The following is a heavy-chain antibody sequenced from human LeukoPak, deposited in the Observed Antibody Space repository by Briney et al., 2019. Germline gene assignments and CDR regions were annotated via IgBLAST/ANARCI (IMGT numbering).Heavy chain of an antibody. CDR1: GGTFSSYA. CDR3: AAGELDIVVVPAALDY. CDR2: IIPIFGTA. Sequence: SVKVSCKASGGTFSSYAISWVRQAPGQGLEWMGGIIPIFGTANYAQKFQGRVTITADESTSTGYMELSSLRSEDTAVYYCAAGELDIVVVPAALDYWGQRTLVTVSS. V-gene: IGHV1-69*01. J-gene: IGHJ4*02. D-gene: IGHD2-2*01.